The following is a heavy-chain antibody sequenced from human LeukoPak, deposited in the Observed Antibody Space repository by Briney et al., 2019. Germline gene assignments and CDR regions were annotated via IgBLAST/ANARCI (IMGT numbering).Heavy chain of an antibody. J-gene: IGHJ4*02. CDR3: ARLWSAPDY. CDR1: GFTFSHFG. D-gene: IGHD3-10*02. Sequence: GGSLRLSCAASGFTFSHFGMHWARQAPGKGLEWVANIKTDGSEKYYVDSVRGRFTISRDNAESSLYLQMNSLRADDTAVYYCARLWSAPDYWGQGTVVTVSS. V-gene: IGHV3-7*01. CDR2: IKTDGSEK.